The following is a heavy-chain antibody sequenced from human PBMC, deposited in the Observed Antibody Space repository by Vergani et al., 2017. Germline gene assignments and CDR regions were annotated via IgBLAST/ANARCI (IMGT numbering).Heavy chain of an antibody. J-gene: IGHJ1*01. CDR1: GGTFTSYG. D-gene: IGHD1-26*01. CDR2: ISAYNGNT. V-gene: IGHV1-18*01. CDR3: ARTSLVGATSAGDGYFQH. Sequence: QVQLVQSGAEVKKPGSSVKVSCKASGGTFTSYGISWVRQAPGQGLEWMGWISAYNGNTNYAQKLQGRVTMTTDTSTSTAYMELRSLRSDDTAVYYCARTSLVGATSAGDGYFQHWGQGTLVTVSS.